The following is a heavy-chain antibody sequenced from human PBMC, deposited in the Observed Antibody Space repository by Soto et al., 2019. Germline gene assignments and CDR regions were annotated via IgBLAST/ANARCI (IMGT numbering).Heavy chain of an antibody. CDR3: ARERHLNAPSDAFDL. J-gene: IGHJ3*01. V-gene: IGHV1-2*02. D-gene: IGHD1-1*01. CDR1: GYNFIAQN. Sequence: QVHLVQSGAEVKKPGASVKVSCMASGYNFIAQNIHWVRQAPGLGLEWMGKMNPNSGGSVYGQEFQGRVTVTRDTSISTVYMELTSLNSDDSTVYYCARERHLNAPSDAFDLWGQGTMVIVSS. CDR2: MNPNSGGS.